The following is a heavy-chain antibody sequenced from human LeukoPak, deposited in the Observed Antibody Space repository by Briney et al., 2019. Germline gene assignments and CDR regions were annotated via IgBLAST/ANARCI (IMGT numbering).Heavy chain of an antibody. D-gene: IGHD6-13*01. Sequence: GRSLRLSCAASGFTFDDYAMHWVRQAPGKGLEWVSGISWNSGSIGYADSVKGRFTISRDNAKNSLYLQMNSLRAEDMALYYCAKDRAAAALYYMDVWGKGTTVTVSS. CDR3: AKDRAAAALYYMDV. CDR2: ISWNSGSI. V-gene: IGHV3-9*03. CDR1: GFTFDDYA. J-gene: IGHJ6*03.